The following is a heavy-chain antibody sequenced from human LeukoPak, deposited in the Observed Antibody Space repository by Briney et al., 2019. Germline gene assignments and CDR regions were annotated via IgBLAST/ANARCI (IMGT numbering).Heavy chain of an antibody. CDR1: GGSISSSNW. CDR3: ARHPHSYDFWSGYYNY. D-gene: IGHD3-3*01. CDR2: IYHSGST. Sequence: SETLSLTCAVSGGSISSSNWWSWVRQPPGKGLEWIGEIYHSGSTNYNPSLKSRVTISVDKSKNQFSLKLSSVTAADTAVYYCARHPHSYDFWSGYYNYWGQGTLVTVSS. V-gene: IGHV4-4*02. J-gene: IGHJ4*02.